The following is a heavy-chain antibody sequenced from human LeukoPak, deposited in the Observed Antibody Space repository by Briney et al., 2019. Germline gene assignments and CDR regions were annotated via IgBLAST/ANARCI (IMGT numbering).Heavy chain of an antibody. CDR1: GYTFTSYD. D-gene: IGHD3-22*01. CDR2: MNPNSGNT. Sequence: ASVEVSCKASGYTFTSYDINWVRQATGQGLEWMGWMNPNSGNTGYAQKFQGRVTMTRNTSISTAYMELSSLRSEDMAVYYCARGAAGDSSGYYYYWGQGTLVTVSS. CDR3: ARGAAGDSSGYYYY. J-gene: IGHJ4*02. V-gene: IGHV1-8*01.